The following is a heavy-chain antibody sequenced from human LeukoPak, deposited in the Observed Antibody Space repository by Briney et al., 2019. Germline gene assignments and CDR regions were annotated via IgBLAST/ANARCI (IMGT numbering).Heavy chain of an antibody. CDR2: ISYDGSNK. CDR1: GFTFSSYA. V-gene: IGHV3-30*09. CDR3: ASSRGIYYDSIFDY. J-gene: IGHJ4*02. Sequence: GGSLRLSCAASGFTFSSYAMHWVRQAPGKGLEWVAVISYDGSNKYYADSVKGRFAISRDNSKNTLYLQMNSLRAEDTAVYYCASSRGIYYDSIFDYWGQGTLVTVSS. D-gene: IGHD3-22*01.